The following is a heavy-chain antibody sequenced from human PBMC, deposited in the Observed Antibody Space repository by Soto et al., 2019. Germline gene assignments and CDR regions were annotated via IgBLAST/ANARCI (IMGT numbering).Heavy chain of an antibody. CDR3: ARGSSCYGATRYDPAFFGP. J-gene: IGHJ5*02. CDR1: EFPFNVFV. D-gene: IGHD3-22*01. CDR2: IWNDGSDK. V-gene: IGHV3-33*01. Sequence: GGSLRLSCAASEFPFNVFVMHWVRQAPGKGLEWVAVIWNDGSDKDYADSVKGRFTISRDNSKNMLDPQMNSLRAEDTSVYYCARGSSCYGATRYDPAFFGPWGQGTMVTVSS.